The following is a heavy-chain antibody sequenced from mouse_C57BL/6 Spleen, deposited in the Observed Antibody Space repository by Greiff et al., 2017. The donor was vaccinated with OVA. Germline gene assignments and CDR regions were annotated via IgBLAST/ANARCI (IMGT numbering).Heavy chain of an antibody. CDR3: ATVYDYDVWCAY. V-gene: IGHV1-18*01. J-gene: IGHJ3*01. D-gene: IGHD2-4*01. CDR1: GYTFTDYN. Sequence: VQLQQSGPELVKPGASVKIPCKASGYTFTDYNMDWVKQSHGKSLEWIGDINPNNGGTIYNQKFKGKATLTVDKSSSTAYMELRSLTSEDTAVYYCATVYDYDVWCAYWGQGTLVTVSA. CDR2: INPNNGGT.